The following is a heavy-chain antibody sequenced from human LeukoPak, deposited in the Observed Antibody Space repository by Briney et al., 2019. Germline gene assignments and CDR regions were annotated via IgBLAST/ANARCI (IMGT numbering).Heavy chain of an antibody. V-gene: IGHV1-3*01. CDR1: GYTFTSHA. J-gene: IGHJ6*02. D-gene: IGHD2/OR15-2a*01. Sequence: ASVKVSCKASGYTFTSHALHWVRQAPGESLEWMAWINGATGNTEYSQKFQARVTITRDTSASTAYMELSSLRSEDTAVYYCAKSIIIVPNTSYYYYYMAVWGQGTTVTVSS. CDR2: INGATGNT. CDR3: AKSIIIVPNTSYYYYYMAV.